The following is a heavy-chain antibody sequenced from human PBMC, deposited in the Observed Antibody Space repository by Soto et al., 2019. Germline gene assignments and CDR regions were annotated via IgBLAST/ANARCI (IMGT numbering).Heavy chain of an antibody. V-gene: IGHV4-59*11. Sequence: QVQLQESGPGLVKPSETLSLTCTVSGGSISSHYWSWIRQPPGKGLEWIGYIYYSGSTNYNPSLTSRVTIAVDTSKNQFSLKLSSVTAADTAVYYCARVASTGWDFDYWGQGTLATVSS. CDR1: GGSISSHY. CDR2: IYYSGST. D-gene: IGHD3-9*01. J-gene: IGHJ4*02. CDR3: ARVASTGWDFDY.